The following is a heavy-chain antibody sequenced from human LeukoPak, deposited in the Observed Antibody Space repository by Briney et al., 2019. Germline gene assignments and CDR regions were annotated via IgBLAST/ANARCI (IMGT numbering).Heavy chain of an antibody. CDR2: IRSKAYGGTT. Sequence: GGSLRLSCTTSGFTFGDYAMSWFRQAPGKGLEWVGFIRSKAYGGTTEYAASVKGRFTISRDDSKNTLYLQMNSLKTEDTAVYYCTTERSRWEQGNFDYWGQGTLVTVSS. V-gene: IGHV3-49*03. J-gene: IGHJ4*02. D-gene: IGHD1-26*01. CDR1: GFTFGDYA. CDR3: TTERSRWEQGNFDY.